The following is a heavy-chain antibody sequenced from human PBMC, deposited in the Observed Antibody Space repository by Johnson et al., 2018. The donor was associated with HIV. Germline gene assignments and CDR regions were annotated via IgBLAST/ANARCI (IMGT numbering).Heavy chain of an antibody. J-gene: IGHJ3*02. CDR3: AKIPADSSGTRSAFDI. Sequence: VQLVESGGGVVQPGRSLRLSCAASGFTFSSYWMSWVRQAPGKGLEWVVNIKQDGSEKYYADSVKGRFTISRDNSKNTLYLQMNSLRAEDTAVYYCAKIPADSSGTRSAFDIWGQGTMVTVSS. V-gene: IGHV3-7*01. CDR1: GFTFSSYW. CDR2: IKQDGSEK. D-gene: IGHD3-22*01.